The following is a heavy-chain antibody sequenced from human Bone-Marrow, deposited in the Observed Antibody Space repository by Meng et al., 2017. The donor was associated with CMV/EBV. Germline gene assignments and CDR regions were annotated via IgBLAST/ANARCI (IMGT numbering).Heavy chain of an antibody. CDR3: ARVARRFTIFYPY. Sequence: ASVKVSCKASGYTFTSYDINWVRQATGQGLEWMGWMNPNSGNTGYAQKFQGRVTMTRNTSISTAYMELGSLRSEDTAVYYCARVARRFTIFYPYWGQGTLVTVSS. CDR2: MNPNSGNT. D-gene: IGHD3-9*01. V-gene: IGHV1-8*01. CDR1: GYTFTSYD. J-gene: IGHJ4*02.